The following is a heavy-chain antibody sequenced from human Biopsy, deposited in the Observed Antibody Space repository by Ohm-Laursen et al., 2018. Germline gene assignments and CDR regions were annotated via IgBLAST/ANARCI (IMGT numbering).Heavy chain of an antibody. CDR1: GFTFSVNN. V-gene: IGHV3-11*01. CDR2: SSMCGSII. CDR3: SRDWGGDYGGNIDYYYFYGMDV. Sequence: SLTLSCTGSGFTFSVNNNCWICLAPGQGLERVSFSSMCGSIIDYADSVKGRFTITRDNAQNTLYFQMNSLRADDTAVYYCSRDWGGDYGGNIDYYYFYGMDVWGQGTTVTVSS. D-gene: IGHD4-23*01. J-gene: IGHJ6*02.